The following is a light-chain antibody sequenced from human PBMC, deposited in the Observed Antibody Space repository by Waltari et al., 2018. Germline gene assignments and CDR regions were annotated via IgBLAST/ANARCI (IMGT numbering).Light chain of an antibody. Sequence: DIVMTQSPDSLAVSLGVRATINCKASQSVLYSSDNTNYLAWYQQKPGQPPKLLIYWASNRESGVPDRFSDSGSGTDFTLAISSLQAADVAVDYCHQYYDTPRTFGQGTKVEIK. V-gene: IGKV4-1*01. J-gene: IGKJ1*01. CDR3: HQYYDTPRT. CDR2: WAS. CDR1: QSVLYSSDNTNY.